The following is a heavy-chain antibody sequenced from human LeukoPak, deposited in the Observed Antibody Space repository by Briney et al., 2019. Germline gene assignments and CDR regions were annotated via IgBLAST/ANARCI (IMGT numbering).Heavy chain of an antibody. CDR3: IRSRYYDSSGYYFDY. V-gene: IGHV3-49*04. CDR2: IRSKAYGGTT. CDR1: GFTFGDYA. Sequence: GGSLRLSCTASGFTFGDYAMSWVRQAPGKGLEWVGFIRSKAYGGTTEYAASVNGRFTISRDDSKSIAYLQMNSLKTEDTAVYYCIRSRYYDSSGYYFDYWGQGTLVTVSS. D-gene: IGHD3-22*01. J-gene: IGHJ4*02.